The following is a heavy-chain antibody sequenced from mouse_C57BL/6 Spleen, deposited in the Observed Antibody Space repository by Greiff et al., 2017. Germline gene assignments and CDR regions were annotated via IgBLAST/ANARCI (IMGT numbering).Heavy chain of an antibody. J-gene: IGHJ2*01. CDR3: ARWGTVVATRDYFDY. CDR2: IDPNSGGT. Sequence: QVQLKQPGAELVKPGASVKLSCKASGYTFTSYWMHWVKQRPGRGLEWIGRIDPNSGGTKYNEKFKSKATLTVDKPSSTAYMQLSSLTSEDSAVYYCARWGTVVATRDYFDYWGQGTTLTVSS. V-gene: IGHV1-72*01. CDR1: GYTFTSYW. D-gene: IGHD1-1*01.